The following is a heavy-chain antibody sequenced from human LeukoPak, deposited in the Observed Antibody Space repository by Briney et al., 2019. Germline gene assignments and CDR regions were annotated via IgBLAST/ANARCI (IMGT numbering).Heavy chain of an antibody. Sequence: PGGSLRLSCAASGFTISNYWMSWVRQAPGKGLEWVANIKQDGSDKYYVGSVKGRFTISRDNAKNSLYLQMNSLRAEDTAVYYCARAFGTTVTTLFWFDPWGQGTLVTVSS. CDR3: ARAFGTTVTTLFWFDP. D-gene: IGHD4-17*01. CDR1: GFTISNYW. J-gene: IGHJ5*02. CDR2: IKQDGSDK. V-gene: IGHV3-7*01.